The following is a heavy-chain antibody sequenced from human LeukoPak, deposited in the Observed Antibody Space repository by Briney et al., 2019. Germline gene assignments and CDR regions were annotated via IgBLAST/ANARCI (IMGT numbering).Heavy chain of an antibody. CDR2: ISSSSSTI. D-gene: IGHD3-22*01. CDR3: AKDGTGWLSGYTDYFDY. CDR1: GFTFSSYS. J-gene: IGHJ4*02. Sequence: GGSLRLSCAASGFTFSSYSMNWVRQAPGKGLEWVSYISSSSSTIYYADSVKGRFTISRDNAKNSLYLQMNSLRAEDTAVYYCAKDGTGWLSGYTDYFDYWGQGTLVTVSS. V-gene: IGHV3-48*01.